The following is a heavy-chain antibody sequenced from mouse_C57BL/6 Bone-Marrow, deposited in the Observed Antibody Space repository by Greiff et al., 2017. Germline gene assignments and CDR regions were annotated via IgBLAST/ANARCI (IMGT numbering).Heavy chain of an antibody. V-gene: IGHV1-52*01. CDR3: ARSAPNWDFDY. Sequence: QVQLQQPGAELVRPGSSVKLSCKASGYTFTSYWMHWVKQRPIQGLEWIGNIDPSDSATHYNQKFKDKATLTVAKSSSTAYMQLSSLTSEDSAVFYCARSAPNWDFDYWGQGTTLTVSS. J-gene: IGHJ2*01. D-gene: IGHD4-1*01. CDR1: GYTFTSYW. CDR2: IDPSDSAT.